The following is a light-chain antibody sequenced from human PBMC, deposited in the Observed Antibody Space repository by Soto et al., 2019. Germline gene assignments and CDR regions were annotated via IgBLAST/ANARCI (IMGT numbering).Light chain of an antibody. V-gene: IGKV3-20*01. CDR1: RSLSSSY. Sequence: EIVLTQSPGTLSLSPGERATLSCRASRSLSSSYVVWYQQKPGQAPRLLIYAASRRATGIPDRFSGSGSATVYILSISRLEPEDFAVYYCQQQGTFGQGTKVDIK. CDR2: AAS. J-gene: IGKJ2*01. CDR3: QQQGT.